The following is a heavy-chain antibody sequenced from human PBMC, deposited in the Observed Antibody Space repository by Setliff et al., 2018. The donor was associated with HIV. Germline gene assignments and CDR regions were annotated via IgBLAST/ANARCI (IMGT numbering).Heavy chain of an antibody. CDR1: GGSFSAYS. J-gene: IGHJ2*01. V-gene: IGHV4-34*12. Sequence: SETLSLTCGVFGGSFSAYSWNWIRQPPGKGLEWIGEIIGHSGGTNYNPSLKSRVSISMDTSNNHFSLNLTSLTAADTAVYYCARDQRLLGIQPPYWYFDLWGRGTLVNVSS. CDR3: ARDQRLLGIQPPYWYFDL. D-gene: IGHD6-25*01. CDR2: IIGHSGGT.